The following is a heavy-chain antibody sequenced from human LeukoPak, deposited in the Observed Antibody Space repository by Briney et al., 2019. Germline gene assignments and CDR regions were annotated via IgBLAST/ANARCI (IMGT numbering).Heavy chain of an antibody. CDR1: GYTFTGYY. J-gene: IGHJ4*02. D-gene: IGHD6-6*01. Sequence: ASVKVSCKASGYTFTGYYMHWVRQAPGQGLEWMGRINPNSGGTNYAQKFQGRVTMTRDTSISTAYMELSRLRSDDTAVYYCARELAARLGSDYWGQGTLVTVPS. CDR2: INPNSGGT. V-gene: IGHV1-2*06. CDR3: ARELAARLGSDY.